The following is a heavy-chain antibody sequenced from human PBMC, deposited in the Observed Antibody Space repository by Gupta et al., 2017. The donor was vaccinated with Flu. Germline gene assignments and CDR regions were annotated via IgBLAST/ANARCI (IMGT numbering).Heavy chain of an antibody. CDR3: ARDFNWGTDY. D-gene: IGHD7-27*01. Sequence: HWVRQAPGQRLEWMGWINTDNGNRKYSQRFQGRVTITRDTSASTAYMELSSLRSEDTAVYYCARDFNWGTDYWGQGTLVTVSS. J-gene: IGHJ4*02. V-gene: IGHV1-3*04. CDR2: INTDNGNR.